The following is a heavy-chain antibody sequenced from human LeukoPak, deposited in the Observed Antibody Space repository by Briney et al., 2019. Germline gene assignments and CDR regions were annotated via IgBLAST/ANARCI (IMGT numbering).Heavy chain of an antibody. CDR2: MNPNSGNT. J-gene: IGHJ5*02. D-gene: IGHD3-3*01. CDR1: GYTFTSYD. V-gene: IGHV1-8*01. Sequence: ASVKVSCKASGYTFTSYDINWVRQATGQGLEWMGWMNPNSGNTGYAQKFQGRVTMTRNTSISTAYMELSSLRSEDTAVYYCARGRVFLNWCDPWGQGTLVTVSS. CDR3: ARGRVFLNWCDP.